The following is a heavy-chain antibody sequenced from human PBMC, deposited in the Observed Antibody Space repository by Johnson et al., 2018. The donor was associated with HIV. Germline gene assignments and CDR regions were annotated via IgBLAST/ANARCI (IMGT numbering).Heavy chain of an antibody. J-gene: IGHJ3*01. Sequence: VQLVESGGGLVKPGGSLRLSCAASGFTFSNAWMTWVRQAPGRGLEWVGRIKSKTDGGTADYAGPVKGRFTISRDDSKNTLYLQMNSLKTEDTAVYYCTTDIATHVVVVTAISDAFDLWGQGTMVTVSS. D-gene: IGHD2-21*02. CDR3: TTDIATHVVVVTAISDAFDL. CDR2: IKSKTDGGTA. CDR1: GFTFSNAW. V-gene: IGHV3-15*01.